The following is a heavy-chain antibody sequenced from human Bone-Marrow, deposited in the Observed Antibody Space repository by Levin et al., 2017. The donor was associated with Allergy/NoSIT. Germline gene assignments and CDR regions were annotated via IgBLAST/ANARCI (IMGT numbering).Heavy chain of an antibody. CDR3: ARDLSSSSWLYYLDY. V-gene: IGHV3-21*01. CDR1: GFTFRTYS. CDR2: ITGSSNYI. Sequence: GGSLRLSCAASGFTFRTYSMNWVRQSPGKGLEWVSSITGSSNYIYYADSVKGRFTISRDNAENSLYLQMNSLRTEDTAVYYCARDLSSSSWLYYLDYWGQGTLVTVSS. D-gene: IGHD6-13*01. J-gene: IGHJ4*02.